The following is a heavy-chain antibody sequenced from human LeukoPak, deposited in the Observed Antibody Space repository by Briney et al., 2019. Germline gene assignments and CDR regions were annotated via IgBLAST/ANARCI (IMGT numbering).Heavy chain of an antibody. CDR1: GFSVSGFW. CDR3: ARDLTGAYDH. D-gene: IGHD3-22*01. V-gene: IGHV3-74*01. Sequence: GESLRLSCAASGFSVSGFWMHWVRQAPGKELVWVARINVEGDYIDYAESVRGRFTISRDSAKNTLYLQMNSVRAEDTAVYSCARDLTGAYDHWGQGALGSVSS. J-gene: IGHJ4*02. CDR2: INVEGDYI.